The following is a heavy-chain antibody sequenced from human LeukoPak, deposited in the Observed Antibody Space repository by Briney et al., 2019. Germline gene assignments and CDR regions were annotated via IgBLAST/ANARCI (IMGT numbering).Heavy chain of an antibody. Sequence: ASVKVSCKVSGSTLSDLSIHWVRQAPGKGLEYVGGSDPEDGETFHAQNFQGRVTMTEDTSIDTAYMELSSLRSEDTAVYYCARGPYCSGGTCYSQYFDYWGQGTLVTVSS. V-gene: IGHV1-24*01. J-gene: IGHJ4*02. CDR1: GSTLSDLS. CDR2: SDPEDGET. CDR3: ARGPYCSGGTCYSQYFDY. D-gene: IGHD2-15*01.